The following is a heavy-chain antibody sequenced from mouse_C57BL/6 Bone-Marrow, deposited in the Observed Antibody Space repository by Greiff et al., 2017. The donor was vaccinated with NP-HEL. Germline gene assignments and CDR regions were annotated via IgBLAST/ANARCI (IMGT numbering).Heavy chain of an antibody. CDR3: ARTFLFDC. J-gene: IGHJ2*01. V-gene: IGHV5-17*01. CDR2: ISSGSSTI. Sequence: EVKLVESGGGLVKPGGSLKLSCAASGFTFSDYGMHWVRQAPEKGLEWVAYISSGSSTIYYADTLKGRFTISRDNAKNTLFLQMTSLRSEDTAMYYCARTFLFDCWGQGTTLTVSS. CDR1: GFTFSDYG.